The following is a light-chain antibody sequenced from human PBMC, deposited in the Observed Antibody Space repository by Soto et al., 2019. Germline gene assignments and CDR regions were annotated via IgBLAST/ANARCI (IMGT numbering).Light chain of an antibody. CDR3: QQYDYF. CDR1: QSISKW. Sequence: DIHMTQSPSTLSASVGDRVTITCRASQSISKWLAWYQQTPGKAPKLLIFDASPLGRGLPSRFRGSGSGTEFTPTTCSLQPHYFSIYLCQQYDYFFGCGTRVELK. CDR2: DAS. J-gene: IGKJ4*01. V-gene: IGKV1-5*01.